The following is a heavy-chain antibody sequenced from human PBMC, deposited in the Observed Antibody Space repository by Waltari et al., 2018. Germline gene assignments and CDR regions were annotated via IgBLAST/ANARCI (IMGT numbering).Heavy chain of an antibody. CDR3: ARGMSSSWYDAFDI. Sequence: EMQLVASGGGLLQPGRSLRLSYAASGSTSSIYSMNWFRQAPGKGLEGVSYISSSSSTIYYADSVKGRFTNSRDNAKNSLYLQMNSLRAEDTAVYYCARGMSSSWYDAFDIWGQGTMVTVSS. CDR1: GSTSSIYS. D-gene: IGHD6-13*01. J-gene: IGHJ3*02. CDR2: ISSSSSTI. V-gene: IGHV3-48*04.